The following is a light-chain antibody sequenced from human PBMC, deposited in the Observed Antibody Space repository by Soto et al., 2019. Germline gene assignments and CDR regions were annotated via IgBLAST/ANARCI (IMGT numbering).Light chain of an antibody. V-gene: IGKV1-5*03. CDR3: QQSYSPSIT. Sequence: DIQMTQSPSTLSGSVGDRVTITCRASQTISSWLARYQQKPGKAPKLLIYKASTLKSGVPSRFSGSGSGTEFTLTISSLQPEDFATYYCQQSYSPSITFGQGTRLEIK. J-gene: IGKJ5*01. CDR2: KAS. CDR1: QTISSW.